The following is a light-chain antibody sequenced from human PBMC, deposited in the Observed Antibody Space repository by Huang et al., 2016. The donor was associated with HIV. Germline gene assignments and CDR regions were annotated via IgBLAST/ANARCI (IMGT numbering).Light chain of an antibody. V-gene: IGKV3-15*01. CDR1: QSVRDN. J-gene: IGKJ1*01. CDR2: GSS. CDR3: QQYYTWPRT. Sequence: EVLMTQSPATLSESPGGRVTISCWASQSVRDNLAWFQQKPGQAPRLLLHGSSPRATGVPARFSGSGSGTGFTLTITSLQSEDYAVYYCQQYYTWPRTFGQGTRVE.